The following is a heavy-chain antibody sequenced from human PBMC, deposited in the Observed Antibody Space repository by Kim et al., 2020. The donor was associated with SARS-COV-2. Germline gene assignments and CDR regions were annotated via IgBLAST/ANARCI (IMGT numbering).Heavy chain of an antibody. J-gene: IGHJ6*02. D-gene: IGHD3-22*01. CDR1: GYTFTSYG. CDR3: AREFNSSRRFSGNRPQFAERHSSGTRGYYYGMDV. V-gene: IGHV1-18*01. CDR2: ISAYNGNT. Sequence: ASVKVSCKASGYTFTSYGISWVRQAPGQGLEWMGWISAYNGNTNYAQKLQGRVTMTTDTSTSTAYMELRSLRSDDTAVYYCAREFNSSRRFSGNRPQFAERHSSGTRGYYYGMDVWGQGTTVTVSS.